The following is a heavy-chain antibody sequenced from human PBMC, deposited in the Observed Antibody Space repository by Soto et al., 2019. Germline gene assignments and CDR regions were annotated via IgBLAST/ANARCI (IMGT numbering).Heavy chain of an antibody. CDR3: AKRAHGRYFDY. CDR1: GFTFSSYA. J-gene: IGHJ4*02. Sequence: EVQLLESGGGLVQPGGSLRLSCAASGFTFSSYAMNWVRQAPGKGLEWVSVISGSGGSTYYTDSVKGRFTISRDNSKNTLYLHMNSLRAEDTAVYYCAKRAHGRYFDYWGQGTLVTVSS. CDR2: ISGSGGST. V-gene: IGHV3-23*01.